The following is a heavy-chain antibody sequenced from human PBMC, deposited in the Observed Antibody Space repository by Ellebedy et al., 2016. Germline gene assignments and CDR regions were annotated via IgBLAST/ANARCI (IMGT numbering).Heavy chain of an antibody. V-gene: IGHV3-33*01. D-gene: IGHD6-13*01. CDR3: ARGGAAAGTGWFDP. J-gene: IGHJ5*02. Sequence: GESLKISXAASGFTFSSYGMHWVRQAPGKGLEWVAVIWYDGSNKYYADSVKGRFTISRDNSKNTLYLQMNSLRAEDTAVYYCARGGAAAGTGWFDPWGQGTLVTVSS. CDR2: IWYDGSNK. CDR1: GFTFSSYG.